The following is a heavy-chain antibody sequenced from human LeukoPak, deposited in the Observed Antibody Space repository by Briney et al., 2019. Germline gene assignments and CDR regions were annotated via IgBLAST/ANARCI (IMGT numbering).Heavy chain of an antibody. J-gene: IGHJ4*02. CDR3: TRDRGQWLVDY. V-gene: IGHV4-38-2*02. CDR1: GFSITTGYY. D-gene: IGHD6-19*01. CDR2: IFRIGSS. Sequence: SETLSLTCSVSGFSITTGYYWAWIRQPPGKGLEWIGTIFRIGSSYFNPSLKSRVTISVDTSKNQFSLKLSSVTAADTAVYYCTRDRGQWLVDYWGQGTLVTVSS.